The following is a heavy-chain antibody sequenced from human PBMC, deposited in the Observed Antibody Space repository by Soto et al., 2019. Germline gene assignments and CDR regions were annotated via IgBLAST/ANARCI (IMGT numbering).Heavy chain of an antibody. V-gene: IGHV4-31*03. CDR3: AKSSVRGIKHS. CDR2: IYFSGSA. D-gene: IGHD3-10*01. J-gene: IGHJ4*02. Sequence: QVQLQESGPGLVKPSQTLSLTCTVSGDSLSRGGYYWSWIRQHPGKGLEWIGYIYFSGSAYYNPSLKSRVTMSIDTSTNQFSLRLTSLTAADTAVYYCAKSSVRGIKHSWGQGTLAIVSS. CDR1: GDSLSRGGYY.